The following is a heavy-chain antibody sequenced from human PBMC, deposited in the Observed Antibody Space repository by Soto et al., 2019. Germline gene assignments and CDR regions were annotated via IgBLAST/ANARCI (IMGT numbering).Heavy chain of an antibody. CDR1: GGSISSGAYY. Sequence: QVQLQESGPGLVKPSQTLSLTCTVSGGSISSGAYYWSWVRQPPGKGLEWIGYIYYSGSTYYNPSLKRRVTTSVDTSKNQFSLKLSSVTATDTAVYYCARDNYGDTYYFDYWGQGTLVTVSS. J-gene: IGHJ4*02. V-gene: IGHV4-30-4*01. D-gene: IGHD4-17*01. CDR2: IYYSGST. CDR3: ARDNYGDTYYFDY.